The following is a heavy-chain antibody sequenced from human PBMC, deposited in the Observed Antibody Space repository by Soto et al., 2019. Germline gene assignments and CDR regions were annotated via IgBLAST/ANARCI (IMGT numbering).Heavy chain of an antibody. Sequence: SETLSLTCAVSGGSISSGGYSWSWIRQPPGKGLEWIGYIYHSGSTYYNPSLKSRVTISLDRSKNQFSLKLSSVTAADTAVYSCAVIDRGSGSYYDYWGQGTLVTVSS. J-gene: IGHJ4*02. CDR3: AVIDRGSGSYYDY. CDR2: IYHSGST. D-gene: IGHD3-10*01. CDR1: GGSISSGGYS. V-gene: IGHV4-30-2*01.